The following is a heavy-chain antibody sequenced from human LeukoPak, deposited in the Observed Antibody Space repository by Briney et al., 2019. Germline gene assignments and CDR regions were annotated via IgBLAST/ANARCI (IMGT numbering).Heavy chain of an antibody. CDR2: IYYSGST. J-gene: IGHJ4*02. D-gene: IGHD6-13*01. CDR3: ARGDIAAAGNDY. CDR1: GGSISSYY. V-gene: IGHV4-59*12. Sequence: SETLSLTCTVSGGSISSYYWSWIRQPPGKGLEWIGSIYYSGSTYYNPSLKSRVTISVDTSKNQFSLKPSSVTAADTAVYYCARGDIAAAGNDYWGQGTLVTVSS.